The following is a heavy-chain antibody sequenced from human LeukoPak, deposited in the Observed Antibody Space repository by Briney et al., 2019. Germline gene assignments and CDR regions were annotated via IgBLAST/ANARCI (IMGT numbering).Heavy chain of an antibody. D-gene: IGHD2-15*01. CDR1: GFTFSSYE. Sequence: GGSLRLSCAASGFTFSSYEMNWVRQAPGKGLEWVSYISSSGSTIYYADSVKGRFTISRDNAKNSLYLQMNSLRGEDTAVYYCARVGCSGGSCRFGNYFDYWGQGTLVTVSS. V-gene: IGHV3-48*03. J-gene: IGHJ4*02. CDR3: ARVGCSGGSCRFGNYFDY. CDR2: ISSSGSTI.